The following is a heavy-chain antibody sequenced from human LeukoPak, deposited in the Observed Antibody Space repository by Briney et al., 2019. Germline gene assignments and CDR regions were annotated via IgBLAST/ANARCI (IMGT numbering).Heavy chain of an antibody. CDR2: INPNSGGT. Sequence: RASVKVSCKASGYTFTGYYMHWVRQAPGQGLEWMGWINPNSGGTNYAQKFQGWVTMTRDTSISTAYMELSRLRSDDTAVYYCARGSELRVPDPWFDPWGQGTLVTVSS. J-gene: IGHJ5*02. CDR3: ARGSELRVPDPWFDP. CDR1: GYTFTGYY. D-gene: IGHD1-14*01. V-gene: IGHV1-2*04.